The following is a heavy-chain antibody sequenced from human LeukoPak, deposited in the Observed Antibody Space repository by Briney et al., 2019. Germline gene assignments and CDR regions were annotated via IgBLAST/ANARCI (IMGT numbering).Heavy chain of an antibody. Sequence: SGPTLVNPTQTLTLTCTFSGFSLNASGMCVSWIRQPQGKALKWLARTDWDHYTYYSTSLNTRLTISKDSSKIQVVPTTTTMDPVDTAAYYCARMNRGNYFDYWGQGTLVTVSS. CDR3: ARMNRGNYFDY. V-gene: IGHV2-70*11. J-gene: IGHJ4*02. CDR1: GFSLNASGMC. D-gene: IGHD7-27*01. CDR2: TDWDHYT.